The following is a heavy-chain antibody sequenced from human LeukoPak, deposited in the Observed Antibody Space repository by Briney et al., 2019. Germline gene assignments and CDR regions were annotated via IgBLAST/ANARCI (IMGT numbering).Heavy chain of an antibody. CDR3: ALRRTDGVGATPPVY. Sequence: SGPALVKPTQTLTLTCTFSGFSLSTSGVGVGWIRQPPGKALEWLALIYWNDDKRYSPSLKSRLTITKDTSKNQVVLTMTNMDPVDTATYYCALRRTDGVGATPPVYWGQGTLVTVSS. CDR2: IYWNDDK. J-gene: IGHJ4*02. V-gene: IGHV2-5*01. D-gene: IGHD1-26*01. CDR1: GFSLSTSGVG.